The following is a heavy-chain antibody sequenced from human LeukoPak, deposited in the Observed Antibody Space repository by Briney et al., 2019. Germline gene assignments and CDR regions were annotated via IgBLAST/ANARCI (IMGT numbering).Heavy chain of an antibody. Sequence: PSETLSLTCTVSGGSISSSYWSWIRQPPGKGLEWIGYIYYSGITSYNPSLKSRVTISVDTSKNQFSLKLSSVTAADTAVYYCARRGRAFDIWGQGTMVTVSS. CDR1: GGSISSSY. V-gene: IGHV4-59*08. CDR2: IYYSGIT. J-gene: IGHJ3*02. D-gene: IGHD2-15*01. CDR3: ARRGRAFDI.